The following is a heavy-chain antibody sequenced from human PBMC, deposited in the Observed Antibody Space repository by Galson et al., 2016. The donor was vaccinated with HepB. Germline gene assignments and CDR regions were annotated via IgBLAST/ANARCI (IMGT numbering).Heavy chain of an antibody. Sequence: SLRLSCAASGFTFSNYAMNWVRQAPGKGLEWVSAMSGGGGDAYYVDSVRGRFIISRDNSKNTLYLQMKSLRAEDTAVYYCAKGRPMDNFWSGYYTDFDYWGQGTLVTVSS. D-gene: IGHD3-3*01. CDR1: GFTFSNYA. V-gene: IGHV3-23*01. CDR3: AKGRPMDNFWSGYYTDFDY. J-gene: IGHJ4*02. CDR2: MSGGGGDA.